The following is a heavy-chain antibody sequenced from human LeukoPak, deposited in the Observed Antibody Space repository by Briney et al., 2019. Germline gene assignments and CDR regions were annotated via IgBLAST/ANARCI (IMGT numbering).Heavy chain of an antibody. CDR1: GYTFTSYY. Sequence: ASVTVSCMSSGYTFTSYYMHWVRQAPGQRLEWMGIINPSGGITTYAQKFQGRVTMTMDTSTSTVYMELSSLRSEDTAVYYCARGDRLPGYSAPVGDYWGQGTLVTVSS. D-gene: IGHD3-9*01. J-gene: IGHJ4*02. CDR2: INPSGGIT. V-gene: IGHV1-46*01. CDR3: ARGDRLPGYSAPVGDY.